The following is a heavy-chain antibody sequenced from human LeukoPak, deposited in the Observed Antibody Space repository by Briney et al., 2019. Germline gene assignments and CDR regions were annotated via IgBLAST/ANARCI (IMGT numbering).Heavy chain of an antibody. CDR1: GFTFSSYA. CDR2: ISSNGGST. J-gene: IGHJ3*01. CDR3: GKGGQWLAHDALDV. D-gene: IGHD6-19*01. V-gene: IGHV3-64D*06. Sequence: GGSLRLSCSASGFTFSSYAMHWVRQAPGKGLEYVSAISSNGGSTYYADSEKGRFTISRDNSKHTLYLQMSSLRAEDTAVYCCGKGGQWLAHDALDVWGQGTMVTVSS.